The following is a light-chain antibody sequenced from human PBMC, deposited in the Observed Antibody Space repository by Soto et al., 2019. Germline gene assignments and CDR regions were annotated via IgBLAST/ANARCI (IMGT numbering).Light chain of an antibody. V-gene: IGLV1-47*01. J-gene: IGLJ3*02. CDR1: RSNIGRNF. CDR3: AAWDDTLDAQV. Sequence: QSVLTQSPSASGTPGQRVTISCSGSRSNIGRNFAYWYQHVPGTAPRLLIQRNNERPSGVPDRFSGSKSGTSVSLAISGLRSDDEATYYSAAWDDTLDAQVFGGGTQLTVL. CDR2: RNN.